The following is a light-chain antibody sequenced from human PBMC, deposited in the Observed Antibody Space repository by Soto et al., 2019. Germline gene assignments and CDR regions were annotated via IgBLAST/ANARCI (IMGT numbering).Light chain of an antibody. CDR2: GAS. CDR3: QQYNDWPIT. V-gene: IGKV3-15*01. Sequence: EVLMTQSPATLSVSPGDRATLSCRASQSINSNLAWYQQQPGQAPRLLIYGASTRATAVPDRFSGSGSGTDFSLARTRLQSDPFAVYFCQQYNDWPITLGQGTRLDSK. CDR1: QSINSN. J-gene: IGKJ5*01.